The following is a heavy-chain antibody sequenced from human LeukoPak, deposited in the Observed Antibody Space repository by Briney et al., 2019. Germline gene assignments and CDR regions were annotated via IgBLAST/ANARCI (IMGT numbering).Heavy chain of an antibody. Sequence: ASVKVSCKASGYTFTNYDINWVRQATGQGLERMGWMNPHSGNTGYAQKFQGRVTMTRNTSISTAYMELSSLRSEDTAVYYCARAPKCTVTVCYYYMDVWGKGTTVTISS. J-gene: IGHJ6*03. CDR3: ARAPKCTVTVCYYYMDV. V-gene: IGHV1-8*01. CDR2: MNPHSGNT. CDR1: GYTFTNYD. D-gene: IGHD4-17*01.